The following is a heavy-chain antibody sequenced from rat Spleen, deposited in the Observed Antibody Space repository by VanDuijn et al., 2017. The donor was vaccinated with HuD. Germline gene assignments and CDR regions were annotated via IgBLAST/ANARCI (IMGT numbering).Heavy chain of an antibody. D-gene: IGHD1-1*01. CDR2: ITNTGGST. Sequence: EVQLVESGGGLVQPGRSLKLSCVASGFTFNNYWMTWIRQAPGKGLEWVASITNTGGSTYYPESVKGRFTIPKNNAKSTLYLHMNSLRSEDTATYYCARLAIYYYSGDYFDYWGQGVMVTVSS. CDR3: ARLAIYYYSGDYFDY. J-gene: IGHJ2*01. CDR1: GFTFNNYW. V-gene: IGHV5-31*01.